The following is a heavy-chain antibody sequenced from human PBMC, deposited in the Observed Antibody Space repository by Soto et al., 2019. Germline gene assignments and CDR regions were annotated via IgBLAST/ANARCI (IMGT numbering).Heavy chain of an antibody. V-gene: IGHV1-18*01. CDR3: ARSYSKYYHPSDY. D-gene: IGHD2-2*01. CDR2: ISPYNGNT. CDR1: GYTFPNYG. Sequence: ASVKVSCKASGYTFPNYGITWVRQAPGQGLEWMGWISPYNGNTDYAQDLQGRVTMTTDTSTSTVYMELRSLRSDDTAVYYCARSYSKYYHPSDYWGQGTLVTVSS. J-gene: IGHJ4*02.